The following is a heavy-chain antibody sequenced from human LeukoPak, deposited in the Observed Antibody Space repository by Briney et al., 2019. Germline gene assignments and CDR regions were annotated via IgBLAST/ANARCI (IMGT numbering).Heavy chain of an antibody. V-gene: IGHV4-30-2*01. Sequence: SETLSLTCTVSGGSISSGGYYWSWIRQPPGKGLEWIGYIYHSGSTYYNPSLKSRVTISVDRSKNQFSLKLSSVTAADTAVYYCASSEYSSSFTPDYYYYYMDVWGKGTTVTVSS. CDR1: GGSISSGGYY. CDR3: ASSEYSSSFTPDYYYYYMDV. J-gene: IGHJ6*03. D-gene: IGHD6-6*01. CDR2: IYHSGST.